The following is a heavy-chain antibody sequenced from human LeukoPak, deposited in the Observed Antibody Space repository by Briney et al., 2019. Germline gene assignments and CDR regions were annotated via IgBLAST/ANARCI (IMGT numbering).Heavy chain of an antibody. V-gene: IGHV1-69*06. CDR3: ARDPYSYGWWFDP. Sequence: SVKVSCKASGYTFTSYYMHWVRQAPGQGLEWMGGIIPIFGTENYAQKFQGRVTITADKSTSTAYMELSSLRSEDTAVYYCARDPYSYGWWFDPWGQGTLVTVSS. D-gene: IGHD5-18*01. J-gene: IGHJ5*02. CDR1: GYTFTSYY. CDR2: IIPIFGTE.